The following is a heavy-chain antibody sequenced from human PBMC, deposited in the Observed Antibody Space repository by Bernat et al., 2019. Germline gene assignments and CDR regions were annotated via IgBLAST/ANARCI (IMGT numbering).Heavy chain of an antibody. CDR1: GFTFSSYN. CDR3: ASEGFIAALWYNWFDP. V-gene: IGHV3-21*01. D-gene: IGHD6-6*01. Sequence: EVQLVESGGGLVKPGGSLRLSCAASGFTFSSYNMNWVRQAPGKVLEWVSAISSSSSYIYYADSVNSRFTITRDNAKNSLYLQMNSLRAEDTAVYYCASEGFIAALWYNWFDPWGQGTLVTVSS. CDR2: ISSSSSYI. J-gene: IGHJ5*02.